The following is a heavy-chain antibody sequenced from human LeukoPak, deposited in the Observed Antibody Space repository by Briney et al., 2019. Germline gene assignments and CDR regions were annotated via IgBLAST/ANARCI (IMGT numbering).Heavy chain of an antibody. CDR3: TTDRIVATMGVFDY. D-gene: IGHD5-12*01. V-gene: IGHV3-15*01. J-gene: IGHJ4*02. CDR2: IKSKTDGGTT. Sequence: GGSLRLSCAASGFTFSNAWMSWVRQAPGKGLEWVGRIKSKTDGGTTDYAAPVKGRFTISRDDSKNTLYLQMNSLKTEDTAVYYCTTDRIVATMGVFDYWGQGTLVTVSS. CDR1: GFTFSNAW.